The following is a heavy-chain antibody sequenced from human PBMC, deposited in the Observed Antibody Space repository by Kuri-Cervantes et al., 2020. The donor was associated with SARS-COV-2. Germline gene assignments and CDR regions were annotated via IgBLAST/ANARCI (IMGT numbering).Heavy chain of an antibody. D-gene: IGHD5-18*01. Sequence: GSLRLSCTVSGGSISSYYWSWIRQPPGKGLEWIGYIYYSGSTNYNPSLKSRVTISVDTSKNQFSLKLSSVTAADTAVYYCARDWGYSYAEGAFDILGQGTMVTVSS. CDR1: GGSISSYY. J-gene: IGHJ3*02. CDR2: IYYSGST. CDR3: ARDWGYSYAEGAFDI. V-gene: IGHV4-59*01.